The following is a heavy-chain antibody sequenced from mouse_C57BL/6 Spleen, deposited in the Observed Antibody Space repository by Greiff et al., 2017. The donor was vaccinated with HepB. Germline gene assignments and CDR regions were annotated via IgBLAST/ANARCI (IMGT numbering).Heavy chain of an antibody. CDR3: ARREAAQAFAY. CDR2: INPSTGGT. Sequence: DVKLQESGPELVKPGASVKISCKASGYSFTGYYMNWVKQSPEKSLEWIGEINPSTGGTTYNQKFKAKATLTVDKSSSTAYMQLKSLTSEDSAVYYCARREAAQAFAYWGQGTLVTVSA. CDR1: GYSFTGYY. V-gene: IGHV1-42*01. J-gene: IGHJ3*01. D-gene: IGHD3-2*02.